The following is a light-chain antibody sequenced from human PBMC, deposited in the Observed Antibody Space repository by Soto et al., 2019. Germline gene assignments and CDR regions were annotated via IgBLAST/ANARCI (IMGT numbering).Light chain of an antibody. CDR1: QNVRSN. CDR2: GAS. Sequence: EIMMTQSPATLSVSLGERATLFCRASQNVRSNLAWYQQKPGQAPRLLIHGASSRATGIPDRFSGSGFGTEFTLTINSLQSEDFAVYYCQQYNNWPPVFTFGPGTKWKS. V-gene: IGKV3D-15*01. J-gene: IGKJ3*01. CDR3: QQYNNWPPVFT.